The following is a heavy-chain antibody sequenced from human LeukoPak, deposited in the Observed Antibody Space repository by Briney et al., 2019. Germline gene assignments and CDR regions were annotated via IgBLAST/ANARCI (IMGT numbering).Heavy chain of an antibody. J-gene: IGHJ6*02. CDR2: VIPIFGTA. CDR1: GGTFSSYA. V-gene: IGHV1-69*13. D-gene: IGHD3-9*01. CDR3: ARDLIGNDIIDYGMDV. Sequence: GASVKVSCKASGGTFSSYAISWVRQAPGQGLEWMGGVIPIFGTANYAQKFQGRVTITADESTSTAYVELSSLRSEDTAVYYCARDLIGNDIIDYGMDVWGQGTTVTVSS.